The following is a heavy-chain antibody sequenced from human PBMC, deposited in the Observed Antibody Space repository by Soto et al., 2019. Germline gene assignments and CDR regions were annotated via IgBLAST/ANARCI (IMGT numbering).Heavy chain of an antibody. CDR3: AKEAGDSSGYYLTYYYYYGMDV. CDR2: IKSKTDGGTT. Sequence: GGSLRLSCSASGFTFNNAWMNWVRQAPGKGLEWVGRIKSKTDGGTTDYAAPVKGRFTISRDDSKNTLYLQMNSLRAEDTAVYYCAKEAGDSSGYYLTYYYYYGMDVWGQGTTVTVSS. J-gene: IGHJ6*02. CDR1: GFTFNNAW. V-gene: IGHV3-15*07. D-gene: IGHD3-22*01.